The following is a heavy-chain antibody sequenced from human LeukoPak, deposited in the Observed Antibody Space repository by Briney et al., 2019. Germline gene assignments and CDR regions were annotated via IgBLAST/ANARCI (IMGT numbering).Heavy chain of an antibody. CDR3: ARAGSHRNSGYDY. CDR1: GFTFRSYN. V-gene: IGHV3-48*04. D-gene: IGHD5-12*01. J-gene: IGHJ4*02. CDR2: ISSSTGTM. Sequence: GGSRRLSCAASGFTFRSYNMNWVRQAPGKGLEWISYISSSTGTMYYADSVEGRFTISRDNAKNSLYLQMNSLRAEDTAVYYCARAGSHRNSGYDYWGQGTLVTVSS.